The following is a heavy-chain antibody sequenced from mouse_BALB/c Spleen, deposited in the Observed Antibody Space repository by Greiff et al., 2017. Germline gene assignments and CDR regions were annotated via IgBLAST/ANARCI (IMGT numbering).Heavy chain of an antibody. CDR1: GFTFSSYA. D-gene: IGHD1-1*01. CDR2: ISSGGST. V-gene: IGHV5-6-5*01. Sequence: EVKVVESGGGLVKPGGSLKLSCAASGFTFSSYAMSWVRQTPEKRLEWVASISSGGSTYYPDSVKGRFTISRDNARNILYLQMSSLRSEDTAMYYCARGEITTVVARYWYFDVWGAGTTVTVSS. J-gene: IGHJ1*01. CDR3: ARGEITTVVARYWYFDV.